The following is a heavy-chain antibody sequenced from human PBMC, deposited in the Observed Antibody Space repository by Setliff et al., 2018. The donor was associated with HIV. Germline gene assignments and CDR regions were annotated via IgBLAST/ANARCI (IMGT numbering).Heavy chain of an antibody. D-gene: IGHD6-19*01. CDR3: ATLQSSGWPHGIEY. CDR1: GDSVNDRSYF. CDR2: FYYNGDS. J-gene: IGHJ4*02. Sequence: PSETLSLTCTVSGDSVNDRSYFWGWIRQPPGKGLEWIGTFYYNGDSRYNPSLKSRVTISVDTSKNQFSLNLNSVTAADTAVYYCATLQSSGWPHGIEYWGQGTLVTVSS. V-gene: IGHV4-39*01.